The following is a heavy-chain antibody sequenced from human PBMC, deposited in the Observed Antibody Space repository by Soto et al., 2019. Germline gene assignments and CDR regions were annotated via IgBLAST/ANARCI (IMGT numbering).Heavy chain of an antibody. Sequence: SETLSLTCTVSGGSISSGGYYWSWIRQHPGKGLEWIGYIYYSGITYYNPSLKSRATISVDTSKNQFSLKLSSVTAADTAVYYCARDTAAIGQFDPWGQGTLVTVSS. CDR1: GGSISSGGYY. D-gene: IGHD5-18*01. CDR2: IYYSGIT. J-gene: IGHJ5*02. V-gene: IGHV4-31*03. CDR3: ARDTAAIGQFDP.